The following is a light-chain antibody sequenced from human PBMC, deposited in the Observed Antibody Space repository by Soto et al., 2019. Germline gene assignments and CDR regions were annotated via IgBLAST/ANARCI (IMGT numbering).Light chain of an antibody. CDR2: GAS. V-gene: IGKV3-15*01. CDR1: QSFSSN. J-gene: IGKJ1*01. CDR3: QQYNNWPGT. Sequence: EIVMTQSPATLSVSPGERPTPSSRPSQSFSSNLAWYQQKPVPAPGLLTYGASTRATGIPARFSGSGSGTEFTLTISSLQSEDFAVYYYQQYNNWPGTFGQGTKVEIK.